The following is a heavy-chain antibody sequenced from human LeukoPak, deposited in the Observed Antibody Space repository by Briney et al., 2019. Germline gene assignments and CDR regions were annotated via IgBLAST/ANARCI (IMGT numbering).Heavy chain of an antibody. CDR1: GGSISSYY. D-gene: IGHD5-12*01. Sequence: SETLSLTCTVSGGSISSYYWSWIRQPPGKGLEWIGYIYYSGSTDYNPSLKSRVTISVDTSKNQFSLKLSSVTAADTAVYYCARLRRDGYNPGFDYWGQGTLVTVSS. CDR2: IYYSGST. J-gene: IGHJ4*02. CDR3: ARLRRDGYNPGFDY. V-gene: IGHV4-59*08.